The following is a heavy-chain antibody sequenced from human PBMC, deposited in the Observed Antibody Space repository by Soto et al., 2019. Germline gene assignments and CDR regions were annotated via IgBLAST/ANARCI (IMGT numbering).Heavy chain of an antibody. CDR2: INTDSGNT. CDR3: ARLSSSGPQPLDP. J-gene: IGHJ5*02. CDR1: GYTFTSYV. D-gene: IGHD6-19*01. Sequence: ASVKVSCKASGYTFTSYVIIWLRQAPGQSLEWMGWINTDSGNTKYSQKFQGRVTIIRDTSASTTYMELSSLRSEDTAVYYCARLSSSGPQPLDPWGQGTQVTVSS. V-gene: IGHV1-3*04.